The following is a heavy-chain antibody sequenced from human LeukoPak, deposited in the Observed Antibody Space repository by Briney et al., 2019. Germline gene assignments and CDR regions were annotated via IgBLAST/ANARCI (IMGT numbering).Heavy chain of an antibody. CDR3: ARHCSGGTCPLSFDAFDI. CDR2: IYNSEST. D-gene: IGHD2-15*01. J-gene: IGHJ3*02. V-gene: IGHV4-59*08. CDR1: GGSISSFY. Sequence: PSETLSLTCTVSGGSISSFYWSWIRQPPGKGLEWIGYIYNSESTTYNPSLKSGVTISVDTSKNQFSLMLTSVTASDTAIYYCARHCSGGTCPLSFDAFDIWGQGTMVTVSS.